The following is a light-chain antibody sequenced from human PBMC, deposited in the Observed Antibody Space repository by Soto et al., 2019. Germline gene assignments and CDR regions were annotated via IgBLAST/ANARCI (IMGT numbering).Light chain of an antibody. CDR2: WAS. V-gene: IGKV4-1*01. CDR1: RSLFYSPHNKSS. J-gene: IGKJ2*01. CDR3: QQYYRAPRT. Sequence: DIVMTQSPDSLAVSLGERATFNCTSGRSLFYSPHNKSSLAWYQQKVGQPPQLLIYWASTRESGVPDRFRGSGSGTDFTLTISSLQADDVAVYYCQQYYRAPRTFGQGTKVE.